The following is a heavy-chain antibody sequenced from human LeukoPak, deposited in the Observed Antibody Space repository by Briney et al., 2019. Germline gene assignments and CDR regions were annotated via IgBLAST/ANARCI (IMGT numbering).Heavy chain of an antibody. J-gene: IGHJ4*02. D-gene: IGHD3-10*01. Sequence: GGSLRLSCAVSGFSVSAHYMSWVRQAPGGGLECVSFLYTGGDTSYADSVRGRFSISRDNSKNTVYLQMNGLRAEDTAVYYCARGPGSRGIFDYWGQGTLVTVSS. V-gene: IGHV3-53*01. CDR1: GFSVSAHY. CDR3: ARGPGSRGIFDY. CDR2: LYTGGDT.